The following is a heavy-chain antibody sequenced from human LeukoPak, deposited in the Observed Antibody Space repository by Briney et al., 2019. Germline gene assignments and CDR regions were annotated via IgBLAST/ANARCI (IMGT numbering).Heavy chain of an antibody. CDR2: IYYSGST. J-gene: IGHJ4*03. Sequence: SETLSLTCTVSGGSVSSGSYYWSWIRQPPGKGLEWIGHIYYSGSTNYNPSLKSRVTISVDTSKNQFSLKLSSVTAADTAVYYCARVSGSYRQYYFDYWGQGTTVTVSS. V-gene: IGHV4-61*01. CDR1: GGSVSSGSYY. D-gene: IGHD3-10*01. CDR3: ARVSGSYRQYYFDY.